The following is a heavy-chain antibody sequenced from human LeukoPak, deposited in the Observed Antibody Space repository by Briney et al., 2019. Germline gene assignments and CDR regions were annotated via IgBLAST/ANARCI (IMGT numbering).Heavy chain of an antibody. CDR1: GFTFSSYS. J-gene: IGHJ1*01. V-gene: IGHV3-48*04. Sequence: GGSLRLSCAASGFTFSSYSMNWVRQAPGKGLEWVSYISSSSSTIYYADSVRGRFTISRDNAKNSLYLQMNSLRAEDTAVYYCARESGVGAANQHWGQGTLVTVSS. CDR3: ARESGVGAANQH. D-gene: IGHD2-15*01. CDR2: ISSSSSTI.